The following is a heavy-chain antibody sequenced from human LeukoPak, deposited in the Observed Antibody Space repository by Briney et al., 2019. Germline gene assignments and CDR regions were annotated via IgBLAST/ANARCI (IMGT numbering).Heavy chain of an antibody. CDR3: ARAFNSIQPLDY. V-gene: IGHV1-46*01. J-gene: IGHJ4*02. Sequence: ASVKVSCKASGYTFTNYDINWVRQAPGHGLESMGYIHPDGGSTNYAQKFQGRVTMTSDMSTNTVYMELRSLRSEDTAMYYCARAFNSIQPLDYWGQGTLVTVSS. D-gene: IGHD4-11*01. CDR1: GYTFTNYD. CDR2: IHPDGGST.